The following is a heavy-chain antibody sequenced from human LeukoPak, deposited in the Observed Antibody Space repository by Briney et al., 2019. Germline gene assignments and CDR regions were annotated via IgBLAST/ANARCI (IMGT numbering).Heavy chain of an antibody. CDR1: GFTFSSYS. CDR2: ISSSSYI. Sequence: GGSLRLSCAASGFTFSSYSMNWVRQAPGKGLEWVSSISSSSYIYYADSVKGRFTISRDNAKNSLYLQMNSLRAEDTAVYYCARDQEAMAAAGFFDYWGQGTLVTVSS. J-gene: IGHJ4*02. V-gene: IGHV3-21*01. CDR3: ARDQEAMAAAGFFDY. D-gene: IGHD6-13*01.